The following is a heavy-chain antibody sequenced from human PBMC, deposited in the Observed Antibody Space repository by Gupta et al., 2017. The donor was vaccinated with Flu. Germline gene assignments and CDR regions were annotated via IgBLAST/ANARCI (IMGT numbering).Heavy chain of an antibody. CDR2: IIPILGIA. CDR3: ARDLVDDSDTNSYGYVFGY. Sequence: QVQLVQSGAELKKPGSSVKVSCKASGGTFSSYTIRWVRQAPGQGLEWMGRIIPILGIANYAQKFQGRVTITADKSTSTAYMELRSRRSEDTAVYYCARDLVDDSDTNSYGYVFGYWGQGTLVTVSS. J-gene: IGHJ4*02. V-gene: IGHV1-69*08. D-gene: IGHD5-18*01. CDR1: GGTFSSYT.